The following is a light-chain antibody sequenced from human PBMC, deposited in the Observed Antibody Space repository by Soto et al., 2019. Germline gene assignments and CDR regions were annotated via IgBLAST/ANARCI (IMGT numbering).Light chain of an antibody. J-gene: IGLJ1*01. V-gene: IGLV2-14*03. CDR3: TSHTSSGSLV. CDR2: DVS. CDR1: SSDVGAYNF. Sequence: QSALTQPASVSGSPGQSITISCTGTSSDVGAYNFVSWYQQHPGKAPKLMIYDVSNRPSGVSNRISGSKSGNTASLTISGLQAEAEADYYCTSHTSSGSLVFGTGTKLTVL.